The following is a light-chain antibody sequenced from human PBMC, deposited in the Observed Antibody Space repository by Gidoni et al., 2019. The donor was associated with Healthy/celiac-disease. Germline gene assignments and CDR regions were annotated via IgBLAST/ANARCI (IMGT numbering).Light chain of an antibody. CDR1: QSISSY. CDR2: AAS. CDR3: QQSYSTPRT. J-gene: IGKJ1*01. V-gene: IGKV1-39*01. Sequence: DIQMTQSPSSLSASVGDRVTITCRASQSISSYLNWYQQKPGKAPKLQIKAASSRQSGVPSRFSGSGSGTDFTLTISSLQPEDFATYYCQQSYSTPRTFGQGTKVEIK.